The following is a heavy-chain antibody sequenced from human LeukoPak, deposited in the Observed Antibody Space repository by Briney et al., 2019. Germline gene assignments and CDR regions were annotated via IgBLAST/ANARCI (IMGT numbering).Heavy chain of an antibody. D-gene: IGHD4-17*01. J-gene: IGHJ4*02. Sequence: SQTLSLTCTVSGGSISSGGYYGSWIRQHPGKGLEWIEYIYYSGSTYYNPSLKSRVTISVDTSKNQFSLKLSSVTAADTAVYYCARDNDYGDYFGGLDYWGQGTLVTVSS. V-gene: IGHV4-31*03. CDR2: IYYSGST. CDR3: ARDNDYGDYFGGLDY. CDR1: GGSISSGGYY.